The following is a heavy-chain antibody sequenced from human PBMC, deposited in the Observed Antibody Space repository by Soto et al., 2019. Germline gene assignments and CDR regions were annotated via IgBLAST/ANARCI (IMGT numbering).Heavy chain of an antibody. D-gene: IGHD3-22*01. V-gene: IGHV4-39*01. CDR1: GGSISSSGYY. CDR3: ARFYYYDSSGYHDY. Sequence: SETLSLTCTVSGGSISSSGYYWGWIRQPPGKGLEWIGSIYYSGSTYYNPSLKSRVTISVDTSKNQFSLKLSSVTAADTAVYYCARFYYYDSSGYHDYWGQGTLVTVS. J-gene: IGHJ4*02. CDR2: IYYSGST.